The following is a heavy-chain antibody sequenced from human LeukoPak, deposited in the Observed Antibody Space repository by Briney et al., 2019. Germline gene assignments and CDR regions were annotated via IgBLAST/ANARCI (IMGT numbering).Heavy chain of an antibody. CDR1: GYTLTELS. CDR3: ARDPPRIVVVVAATNYYGMDV. J-gene: IGHJ6*02. CDR2: FDPEDGET. V-gene: IGHV1-24*01. Sequence: ASVTVSCKVSGYTLTELSMHWVRQAPGKGLEWMGGFDPEDGETIYAQKFQGRVTMTEDTSTDTAYMELRSPRSDDTAVYYCARDPPRIVVVVAATNYYGMDVWGQGTTVTVSS. D-gene: IGHD2-15*01.